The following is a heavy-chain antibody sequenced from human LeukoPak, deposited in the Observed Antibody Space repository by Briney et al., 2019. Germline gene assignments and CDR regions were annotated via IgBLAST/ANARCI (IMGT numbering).Heavy chain of an antibody. CDR3: ARAIGYCSSTSCSPIGYYYGMDV. D-gene: IGHD2-2*01. CDR2: INPNSGGT. J-gene: IGHJ6*02. CDR1: GYTFTGYY. V-gene: IGHV1-2*02. Sequence: ASVKVSCKASGYTFTGYYMHWVRQAPGQGLEWMGWINPNSGGTNYAQKFQGRVTMTRDTSISTAYMELSRLRSDDTAVYYCARAIGYCSSTSCSPIGYYYGMDVWGQGTTATVSS.